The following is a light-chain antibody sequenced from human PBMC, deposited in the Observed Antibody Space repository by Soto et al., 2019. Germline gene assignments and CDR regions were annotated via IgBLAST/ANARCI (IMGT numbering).Light chain of an antibody. CDR2: EVR. Sequence: QSALTQPASVSGSPGQSITISCTGTSGDVGGYRYVSWYQQHPGKAPKLLIYEVRNRPSGISYRFSGSKSGTTASLTISSLLPEDEADYYCSAYTSRSTLVFGGGTKVTVL. CDR3: SAYTSRSTLV. V-gene: IGLV2-14*01. CDR1: SGDVGGYRY. J-gene: IGLJ2*01.